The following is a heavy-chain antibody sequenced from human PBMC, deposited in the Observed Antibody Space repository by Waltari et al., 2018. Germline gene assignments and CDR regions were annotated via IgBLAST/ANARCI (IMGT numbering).Heavy chain of an antibody. CDR2: IYSRGCT. D-gene: IGHD3-10*01. Sequence: QLQLQESGPGLVKPSETLSLTCTVSGGSISSSSYYWGWIRQPPGKGLAWIGSIYSRGCTYYNTSLNSRGTISGDTSKNQFSLRLSSVPAADTAVYYCARARFGELLRFNDYWGQGTLVTVSS. V-gene: IGHV4-39*01. J-gene: IGHJ4*02. CDR3: ARARFGELLRFNDY. CDR1: GGSISSSSYY.